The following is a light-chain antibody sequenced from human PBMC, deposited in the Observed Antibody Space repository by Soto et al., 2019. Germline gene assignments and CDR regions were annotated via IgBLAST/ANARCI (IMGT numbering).Light chain of an antibody. CDR1: QSFVNMY. CDR3: QQSYSIPWT. Sequence: IVLTQSPGTLSLSPGERATLSCRASQSFVNMYLAWYQQKPGQAPRLLMYGASRRPTGIPDRFSGSGSGTDFTLTISSLQPEDFATYYCQQSYSIPWTFGQGTKVDI. CDR2: GAS. V-gene: IGKV3-20*01. J-gene: IGKJ1*01.